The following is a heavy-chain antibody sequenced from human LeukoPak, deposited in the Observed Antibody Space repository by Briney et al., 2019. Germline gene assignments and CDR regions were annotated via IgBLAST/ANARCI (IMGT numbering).Heavy chain of an antibody. CDR3: ARIYYDFEFDF. J-gene: IGHJ4*02. Sequence: SETLSLTCTVSGDSISRYYWSWIRQPPGKGLEWIGYVYYSGSTNYNPSLKSRVTISVDTSKNHFSLKLSSVTAADTAIYYCARIYYDFEFDFWGQGTLVTVSS. V-gene: IGHV4-59*08. CDR1: GDSISRYY. D-gene: IGHD3-3*01. CDR2: VYYSGST.